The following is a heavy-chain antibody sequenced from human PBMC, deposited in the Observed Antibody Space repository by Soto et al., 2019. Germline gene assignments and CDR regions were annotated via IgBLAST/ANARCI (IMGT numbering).Heavy chain of an antibody. Sequence: PGGSLRLSCAASGFIFSSYCMSWVRQAPGKGLEWVTNIKQDGSEKYYVDSVKGRFTISRDNANNSLYLQMNSLRAEDTAVYYCARDLYMVRGYNWFDPWGQGTLVTVSS. J-gene: IGHJ5*02. CDR1: GFIFSSYC. CDR2: IKQDGSEK. CDR3: ARDLYMVRGYNWFDP. V-gene: IGHV3-7*01. D-gene: IGHD3-10*01.